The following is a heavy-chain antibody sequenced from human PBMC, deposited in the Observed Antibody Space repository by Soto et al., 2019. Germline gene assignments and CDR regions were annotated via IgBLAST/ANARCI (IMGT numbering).Heavy chain of an antibody. D-gene: IGHD6-19*01. V-gene: IGHV4-4*07. CDR1: GFSISNKY. CDR3: ARFLASSGWYGDDAFDI. Sequence: ETLSLTCTVSGFSISNKYLSWIRQPAGKVLEWVGRMSSGGVTNYSASFRRRVNRRVDMSKNRFTRTLSSVTATDAAVYYSARFLASSGWYGDDAFDIWGQGTMVTVSS. J-gene: IGHJ3*02. CDR2: MSSGGVT.